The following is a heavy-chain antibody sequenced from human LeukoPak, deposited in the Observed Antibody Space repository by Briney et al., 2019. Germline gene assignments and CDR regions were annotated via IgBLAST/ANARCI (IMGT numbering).Heavy chain of an antibody. V-gene: IGHV4-39*01. CDR1: GGSISSSSYY. J-gene: IGHJ4*02. D-gene: IGHD3-22*01. CDR2: IYYSGST. CDR3: ARRHYYDSSGYYYY. Sequence: QPSETLSLTCTVSGGSISSSSYYWGWIRQPPGKGLEWIGSIYYSGSTYYNPSLKSRVTISVDTSKNQFSLKLSSVTAADTAVYYCARRHYYDSSGYYYYWGQGTLVTVSS.